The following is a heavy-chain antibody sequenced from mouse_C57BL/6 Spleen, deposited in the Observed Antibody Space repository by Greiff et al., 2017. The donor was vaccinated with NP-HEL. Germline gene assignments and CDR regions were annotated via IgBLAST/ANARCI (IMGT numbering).Heavy chain of an antibody. CDR3: AREYDYDGWFAY. CDR2: IYPRDGST. V-gene: IGHV1-78*01. J-gene: IGHJ3*01. Sequence: VQRVESDAELVKPGASVKISCKVSGYTFTDHTIHWMKQRPEQGLEWIGYIYPRDGSTKYNEKFKGKATLTADKSSSTAYMQLNSLTSEDSAVYFCAREYDYDGWFAYWGQGTLVTVSA. CDR1: GYTFTDHT. D-gene: IGHD2-4*01.